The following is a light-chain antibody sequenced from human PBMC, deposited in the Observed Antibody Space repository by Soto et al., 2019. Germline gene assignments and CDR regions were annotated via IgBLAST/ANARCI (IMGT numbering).Light chain of an antibody. CDR1: QTVRNNY. CDR3: HQRQSWTRT. J-gene: IGKJ1*01. V-gene: IGKV3D-20*02. CDR2: DAS. Sequence: EFVLTQSPGTLSLSPGERATLSCGASQTVRNNYLAWYQQKPGQAPRLLIYDASSRATGIPDRFSGGGSGTDFTLTISRLETEDFAVYYCHQRQSWTRTFGHGTKVDIK.